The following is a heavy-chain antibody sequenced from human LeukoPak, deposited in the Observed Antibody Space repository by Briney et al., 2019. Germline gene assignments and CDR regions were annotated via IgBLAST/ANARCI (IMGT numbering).Heavy chain of an antibody. CDR2: ISGSGGST. D-gene: IGHD3-22*01. Sequence: GGSLRLSCAASGFTFSSYAMSWVRQAPGKGLEWVSAISGSGGSTYYADSVKGRFTISRDNSKNTLYLQMNSLRAEDTAVYYCAKHDSSGDHYGWFDPWGQGTLVTVSS. V-gene: IGHV3-23*01. J-gene: IGHJ5*02. CDR1: GFTFSSYA. CDR3: AKHDSSGDHYGWFDP.